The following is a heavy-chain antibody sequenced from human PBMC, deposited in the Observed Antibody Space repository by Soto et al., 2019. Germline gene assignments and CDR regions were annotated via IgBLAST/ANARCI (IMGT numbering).Heavy chain of an antibody. CDR3: ARNQKCGHCAGGSCHYYYGMDV. D-gene: IGHD2-15*01. CDR2: TASDGSNR. V-gene: IGHV3-30*04. J-gene: IGHJ6*02. Sequence: QAQLVESGGGVVQPGRSLRLSCTASGFTFSNYTLHWVRQAPGKGLEWVAVTASDGSNRYYADSVKGRFTISRDNSKNTLYVQINNLRAEDTAMYYCARNQKCGHCAGGSCHYYYGMDVWGQGTTVTVSS. CDR1: GFTFSNYT.